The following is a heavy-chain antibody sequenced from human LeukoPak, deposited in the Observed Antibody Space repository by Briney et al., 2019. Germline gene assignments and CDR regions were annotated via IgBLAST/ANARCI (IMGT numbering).Heavy chain of an antibody. D-gene: IGHD6-13*01. CDR2: IYYSGYT. V-gene: IGHV4-59*08. CDR3: ARREAIAAAGWDY. Sequence: SETLSLTCTVSGGSISSYYWSWIRQPPGKGLKWIGNIYYSGYTTYSPSLRSRVTISVDTSKNQFSLKLSSVTAADTAVYYCARREAIAAAGWDYWGQGTLVTVSS. J-gene: IGHJ4*02. CDR1: GGSISSYY.